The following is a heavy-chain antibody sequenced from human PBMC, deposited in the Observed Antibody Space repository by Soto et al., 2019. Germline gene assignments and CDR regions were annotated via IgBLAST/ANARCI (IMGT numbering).Heavy chain of an antibody. CDR2: ISYDGSSK. CDR3: ARVRITLVRGVLDYYGLDV. CDR1: VFNFSSYA. Sequence: GGSLRLSCAASVFNFSSYAMHWVRQAPGKGLQWVAVISYDGSSKYYADSVKGRFTISRDNSKNTLYLQMSSLRPEDTAVYYCARVRITLVRGVLDYYGLDVWGQGTTVTVSS. V-gene: IGHV3-30-3*01. J-gene: IGHJ6*01. D-gene: IGHD3-10*01.